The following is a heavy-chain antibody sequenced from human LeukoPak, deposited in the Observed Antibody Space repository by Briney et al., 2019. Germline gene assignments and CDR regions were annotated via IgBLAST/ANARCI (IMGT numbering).Heavy chain of an antibody. CDR1: GDSVSSNSAA. CDR2: TYYRSQWYN. CDR3: ARADSGTYYSVFDI. V-gene: IGHV6-1*01. D-gene: IGHD1-26*01. J-gene: IGHJ3*02. Sequence: SQTLSLTCAISGDSVSSNSAAWNWIRQSPSRGLEWLGRTYYRSQWYNDYAVSVKSRININPDTSRNQFSLQLNSVTPEDTAVYYCARADSGTYYSVFDIWGQGTMVTVSS.